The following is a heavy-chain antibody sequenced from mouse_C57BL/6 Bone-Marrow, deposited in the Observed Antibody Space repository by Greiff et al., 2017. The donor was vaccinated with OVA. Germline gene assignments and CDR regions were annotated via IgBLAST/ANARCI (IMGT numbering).Heavy chain of an antibody. CDR1: GYTFTSYW. V-gene: IGHV1-55*01. CDR3: AREDYYYGSSWAWFAY. D-gene: IGHD1-1*01. J-gene: IGHJ3*01. Sequence: QVHVKQSGAELVKPGASVKMSCKASGYTFTSYWITWVKQRPGQGLEWIGDIYPGSGSTNYNEKFKSKATLTVDTSSSTAYMQLSSLTSEDSAVYYCAREDYYYGSSWAWFAYWGQGTLVTVSA. CDR2: IYPGSGST.